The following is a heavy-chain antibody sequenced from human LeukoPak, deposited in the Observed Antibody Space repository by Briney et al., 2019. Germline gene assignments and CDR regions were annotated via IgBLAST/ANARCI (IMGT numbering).Heavy chain of an antibody. CDR3: AREEHDFWSGSQYYFDY. CDR2: ICGRGGST. CDR1: GFLLSSYA. D-gene: IGHD3-3*01. V-gene: IGHV3-23*01. Sequence: GGSVRLSCGASGFLLSSYAMLWVRQAPGEGREGVSAICGRGGSTYYADSVKGRFTNSRYNSKNTLYQQMNSLRAEDTAVYYWAREEHDFWSGSQYYFDYWGQGTLVTVSS. J-gene: IGHJ4*02.